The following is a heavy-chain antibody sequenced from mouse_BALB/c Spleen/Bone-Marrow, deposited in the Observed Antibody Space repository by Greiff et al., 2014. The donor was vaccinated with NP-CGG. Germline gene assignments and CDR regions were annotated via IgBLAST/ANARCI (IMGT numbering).Heavy chain of an antibody. CDR1: GFTFSSYA. D-gene: IGHD2-10*02. Sequence: EVHLVESGGGLVEPGGSLKLSCAASGFTFSSYAMSWVRQTPEKRLEWVASISSGGSTYYPDSVKGRFTISRDNARNILYLQMSSLRSEDTAMYYCAKRGAYGNFWFAYWGQGTLVTVSA. J-gene: IGHJ3*01. CDR3: AKRGAYGNFWFAY. CDR2: ISSGGST. V-gene: IGHV5-6-5*01.